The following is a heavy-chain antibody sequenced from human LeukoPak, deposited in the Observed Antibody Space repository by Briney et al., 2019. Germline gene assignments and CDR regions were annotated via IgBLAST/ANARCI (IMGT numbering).Heavy chain of an antibody. J-gene: IGHJ1*01. CDR2: IDYSGST. Sequence: PSQTLSRTCTVSGGSISSGGYYWTWIRQHPGKGLEWIGYIDYSGSTYYNPSLKSRVTISVDTSKNQFSLRLSSVTAADTAVYYCALGYCGGGSCYAREYFPHWGQGTLVTVSS. D-gene: IGHD2-15*01. V-gene: IGHV4-31*03. CDR3: ALGYCGGGSCYAREYFPH. CDR1: GGSISSGGYY.